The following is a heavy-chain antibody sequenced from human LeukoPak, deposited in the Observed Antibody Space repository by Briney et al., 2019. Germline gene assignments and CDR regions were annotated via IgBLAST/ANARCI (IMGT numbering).Heavy chain of an antibody. V-gene: IGHV4-39*01. CDR2: IYHTGST. D-gene: IGHD6-6*01. Sequence: SETLSLTCTVSGAYLKSGGYYWNWIRQFPGKGLEWIGYIYHTGSTHYNPSLKSRVTISVDTSKNQFSLHLSSVTAADTAVYYCARQSIAARGYYYYMDVWGKGTTVTVSS. CDR3: ARQSIAARGYYYYMDV. J-gene: IGHJ6*03. CDR1: GAYLKSGGYY.